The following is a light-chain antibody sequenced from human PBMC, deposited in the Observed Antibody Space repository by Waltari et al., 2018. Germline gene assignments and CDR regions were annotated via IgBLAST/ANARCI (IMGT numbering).Light chain of an antibody. CDR1: QSINSY. Sequence: DIQLTQSPSSLSASPRDRVTITCRASQSINSYLNWYQQKPGKAPKLLIYGTSSLQSGVPSRFRGSGSGTDFSLTINSLQPEEFAAYYCQQTYTTPYTFGQGTKLEIK. CDR2: GTS. CDR3: QQTYTTPYT. J-gene: IGKJ2*01. V-gene: IGKV1-39*01.